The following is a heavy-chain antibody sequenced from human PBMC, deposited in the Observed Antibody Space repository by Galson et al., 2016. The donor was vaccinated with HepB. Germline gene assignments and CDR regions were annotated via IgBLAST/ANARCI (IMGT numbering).Heavy chain of an antibody. Sequence: SLRLSCAASGFTFSTYAMSWVRQAPGKGLEWVSAFSGSGDITYYADSLGGRFTISRDNSKSMLYLQMNNLRAADTAVYYCAQVRGYGSGSVFDHWGQGTLVTVSS. CDR3: AQVRGYGSGSVFDH. D-gene: IGHD3-10*01. CDR2: FSGSGDIT. CDR1: GFTFSTYA. V-gene: IGHV3-23*01. J-gene: IGHJ4*02.